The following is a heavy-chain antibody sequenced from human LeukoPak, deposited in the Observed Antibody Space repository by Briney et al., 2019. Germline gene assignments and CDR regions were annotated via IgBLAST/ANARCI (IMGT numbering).Heavy chain of an antibody. CDR3: ARGHRRYDSSGYFSY. J-gene: IGHJ4*02. V-gene: IGHV4-34*01. Sequence: SETLSLTCAVYGGSSSGYYWSWIRQPPGKGLEWIGEINHSGSTNYNPSLKSRVTISVDTSKNQFSLKLSSVTAADTAVYYCARGHRRYDSSGYFSYWGQGTLVTVSS. CDR1: GGSSSGYY. CDR2: INHSGST. D-gene: IGHD3-22*01.